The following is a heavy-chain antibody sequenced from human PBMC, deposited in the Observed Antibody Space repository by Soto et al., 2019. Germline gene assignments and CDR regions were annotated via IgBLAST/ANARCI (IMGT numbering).Heavy chain of an antibody. CDR2: IGPNGNGP. CDR1: GFPFSTYS. V-gene: IGHV3-64D*06. CDR3: VNELHISDXC. D-gene: IGHD2-21*01. J-gene: IGHJ4*02. Sequence: GGSLRLSCSASGFPFSTYSMYWVRQTPGKGLEYVSAIGPNGNGPYYADSVKGRFTISRDNSENKLYLQMTSLRVEDSAPYYCVNELHISDXCWGRGTLVTVSS.